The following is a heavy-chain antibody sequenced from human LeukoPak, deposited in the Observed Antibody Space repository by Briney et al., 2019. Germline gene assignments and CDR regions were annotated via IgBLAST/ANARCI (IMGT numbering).Heavy chain of an antibody. V-gene: IGHV3-23*01. CDR1: GFTVSSYT. Sequence: GGSLRLSCAASGFTVSSYTMNWVRQAPVKGLEWVAVVSGSGRNTYYAASVKGRFTISRDNSKNTLFLQMTSLRAEDTAVYYCATNYYDSSGYFPDFDYWGQGALVTVSP. D-gene: IGHD3-22*01. J-gene: IGHJ4*02. CDR2: VSGSGRNT. CDR3: ATNYYDSSGYFPDFDY.